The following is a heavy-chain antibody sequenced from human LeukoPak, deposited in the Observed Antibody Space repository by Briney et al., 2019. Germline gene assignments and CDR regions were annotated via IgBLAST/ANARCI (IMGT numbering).Heavy chain of an antibody. J-gene: IGHJ4*02. CDR2: VSGSGGST. Sequence: GGSLRLSCAASGFTFSSFGMSWVRQAPGKGLEWVSGVSGSGGSTYYADSVKGRHTISRDNSKNTLYLQMNSLRVEDTAVSYCAKDRLSAAGNSDYFDCWGQGTLVTVSS. D-gene: IGHD6-13*01. V-gene: IGHV3-23*01. CDR1: GFTFSSFG. CDR3: AKDRLSAAGNSDYFDC.